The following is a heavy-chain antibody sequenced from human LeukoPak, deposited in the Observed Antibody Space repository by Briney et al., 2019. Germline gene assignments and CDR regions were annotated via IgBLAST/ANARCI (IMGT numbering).Heavy chain of an antibody. Sequence: ASVKVSCKASGYTFTSYGISWVRQAPGQGLEWMGWISTYNGSTDYAQKLQGRLTMTTDTSTSTAYMELRSLRSDDTAVYYCATGIAVAGTVGYFDYWGQGTLVTVSS. CDR3: ATGIAVAGTVGYFDY. CDR1: GYTFTSYG. CDR2: ISTYNGST. D-gene: IGHD6-19*01. V-gene: IGHV1-18*04. J-gene: IGHJ4*02.